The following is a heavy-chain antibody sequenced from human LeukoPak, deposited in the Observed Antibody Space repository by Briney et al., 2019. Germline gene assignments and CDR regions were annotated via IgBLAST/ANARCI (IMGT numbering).Heavy chain of an antibody. D-gene: IGHD6-13*01. Sequence: GGSLRLSCAASGFTFNNYAMRWVRQAPGKGLEWVSAISGGGGSTYYADSVKGRFTISRDNSKNTLYLQMNSLRAEDTAVYYCAKDRSSSWYWGDDYWGQGTLVTVSS. CDR3: AKDRSSSWYWGDDY. J-gene: IGHJ4*02. CDR1: GFTFNNYA. V-gene: IGHV3-23*01. CDR2: ISGGGGST.